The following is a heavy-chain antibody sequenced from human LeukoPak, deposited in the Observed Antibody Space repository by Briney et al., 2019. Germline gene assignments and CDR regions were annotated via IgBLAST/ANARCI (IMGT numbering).Heavy chain of an antibody. D-gene: IGHD3-9*01. V-gene: IGHV5-51*01. CDR1: GYSFTSYW. CDR3: ARGYYDILTGYRYYFDY. CDR2: IYPGDSDT. J-gene: IGHJ4*02. Sequence: GESLKISCKGSGYSFTSYWIGWVRQMPGKGLEWMGIIYPGDSDTRYSPSFQGQVTISADKSISTAYLQWSSPKASDTAMYYCARGYYDILTGYRYYFDYWGQGTLVTVSS.